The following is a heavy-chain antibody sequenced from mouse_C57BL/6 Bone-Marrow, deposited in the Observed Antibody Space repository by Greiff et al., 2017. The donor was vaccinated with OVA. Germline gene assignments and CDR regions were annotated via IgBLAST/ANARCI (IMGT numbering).Heavy chain of an antibody. CDR2: ISSGGSYT. Sequence: EVMLVESGGDLVKPGGSLKLSCAASGFTFSSYGMSWVRQTPDKRLEWVATISSGGSYTYYPDSVKGRFTISRDNAKNTLYLQMSSLKSEDTAMYYCARPALSSAYAMDYWGQGTSVTVSS. V-gene: IGHV5-6*01. CDR3: ARPALSSAYAMDY. J-gene: IGHJ4*01. CDR1: GFTFSSYG. D-gene: IGHD1-1*01.